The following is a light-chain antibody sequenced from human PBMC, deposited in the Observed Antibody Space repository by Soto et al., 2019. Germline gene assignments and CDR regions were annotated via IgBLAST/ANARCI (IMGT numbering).Light chain of an antibody. Sequence: DIPMTQSPSTLSASVGDRVTITCRASQSISSWLAWYQQKPGKAPKLLIYKASSLESGVPSRFSGSGSGTEFTLTISSLQPDDFATYYCQQYNSYSQWTFGQGXKVXX. V-gene: IGKV1-5*03. CDR1: QSISSW. J-gene: IGKJ1*01. CDR2: KAS. CDR3: QQYNSYSQWT.